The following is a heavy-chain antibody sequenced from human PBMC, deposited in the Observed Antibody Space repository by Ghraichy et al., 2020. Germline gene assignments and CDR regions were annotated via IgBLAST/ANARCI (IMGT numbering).Heavy chain of an antibody. D-gene: IGHD2-2*01. CDR3: AHRRVGSSTSCYDY. CDR2: IYWDDDK. V-gene: IGHV2-5*02. J-gene: IGHJ4*02. Sequence: SGPTLVKPTQTLTLTCTFSGFSLSTTGVGVAWIRQPPGKALAWLGFIYWDDDKRYSPSLKSRLTITKDTSKNQVVLTMTNMDPVDTATYYGAHRRVGSSTSCYDYWGQGTLVTVSS. CDR1: GFSLSTTGVG.